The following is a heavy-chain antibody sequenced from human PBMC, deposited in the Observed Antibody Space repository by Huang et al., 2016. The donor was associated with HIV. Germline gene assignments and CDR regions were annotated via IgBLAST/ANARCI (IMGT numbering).Heavy chain of an antibody. CDR2: VSAYNGNT. V-gene: IGHV1-18*04. CDR1: GYTFTSYG. CDR3: ARATAYSSGWYSLVDY. D-gene: IGHD6-19*01. Sequence: QVQLVQSGAEVKKPGATVKVSCKASGYTFTSYGISWVLQDPGQGLEWMGWVSAYNGNTNYAQKLQGSVTRTTDASTSTAYMELRSLRSYDTAVYYCARATAYSSGWYSLVDYWGQGTLVTVSS. J-gene: IGHJ4*02.